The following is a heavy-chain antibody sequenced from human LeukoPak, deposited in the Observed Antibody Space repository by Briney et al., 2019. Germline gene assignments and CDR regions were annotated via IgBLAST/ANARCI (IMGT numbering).Heavy chain of an antibody. CDR2: ISGSSSTI. Sequence: PGGSLRLSCAASGFTFTTSNMNWVRQAPGKGLEWVSYISGSSSTIYYADSVKGRFTISRDNAKNSLYLQMNSLRADDTAVYYCAREVSGWRGGAFDMWSQGTMVTVSS. CDR3: AREVSGWRGGAFDM. J-gene: IGHJ3*02. V-gene: IGHV3-48*04. CDR1: GFTFTTSN. D-gene: IGHD6-19*01.